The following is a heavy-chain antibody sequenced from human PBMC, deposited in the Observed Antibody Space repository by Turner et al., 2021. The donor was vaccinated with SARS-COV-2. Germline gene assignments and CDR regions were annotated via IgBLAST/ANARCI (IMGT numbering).Heavy chain of an antibody. CDR1: GFTFSSYV. CDR2: ISVSGGST. CDR3: AKAQLGYYLGVDY. V-gene: IGHV3-23*04. J-gene: IGHJ4*02. D-gene: IGHD3-3*01. Sequence: EVQVVESGGGLVQPGGSLRLSCAASGFTFSSYVMSWVRQAPGKGLEWVSSISVSGGSTYYADSVKGRFTISRDNSKNTLYLQMNSLRAEDTAVYYCAKAQLGYYLGVDYWGQGTLVTVSS.